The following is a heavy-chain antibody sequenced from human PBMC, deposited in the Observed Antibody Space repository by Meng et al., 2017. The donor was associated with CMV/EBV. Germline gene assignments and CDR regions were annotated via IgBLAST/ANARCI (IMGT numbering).Heavy chain of an antibody. Sequence: GESLKISCKASGYTFTGYYMHWVRQAPGQGLEWMGWINPNSGGTNYAQKFQGRVTMTRDTSISTAYMELSRLRSDDTAVYYCAREDYYGSGDDAFDIWGQGTMVTVSS. D-gene: IGHD3-10*01. CDR2: INPNSGGT. J-gene: IGHJ3*02. V-gene: IGHV1-2*02. CDR1: GYTFTGYY. CDR3: AREDYYGSGDDAFDI.